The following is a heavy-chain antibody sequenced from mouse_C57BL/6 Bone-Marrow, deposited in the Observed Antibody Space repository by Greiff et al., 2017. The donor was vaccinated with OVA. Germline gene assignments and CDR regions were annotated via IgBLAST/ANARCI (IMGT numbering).Heavy chain of an antibody. CDR3: ARHLFAY. CDR2: ISSGGSYT. CDR1: GFTFSSYG. J-gene: IGHJ3*01. V-gene: IGHV5-6*02. Sequence: EVKLLESGGDLVKPGGSLKLSCAASGFTFSSYGMSWVPQTPDKRLEWVATISSGGSYTYYPDSVKGRFTISRDNAKNTLYLQMSSLKSEDTAMYYCARHLFAYWGQGTLVTGSA.